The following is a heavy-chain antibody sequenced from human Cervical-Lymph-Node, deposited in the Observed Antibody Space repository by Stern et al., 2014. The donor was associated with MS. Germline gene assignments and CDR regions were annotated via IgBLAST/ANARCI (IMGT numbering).Heavy chain of an antibody. CDR1: GFTFSDYY. J-gene: IGHJ4*02. V-gene: IGHV3-11*01. CDR3: ARDCKLRYFDWLSPYFDY. D-gene: IGHD3-9*01. Sequence: VQLVESGGGLVKPGGSLRLSCAASGFTFSDYYMSWIRQAPGKGLEWVSYISSSGSNIYYADSVKGRFTISRDNAKNSLYLQMNSLRAEDTAVYYCARDCKLRYFDWLSPYFDYWGQGTLVTVSS. CDR2: ISSSGSNI.